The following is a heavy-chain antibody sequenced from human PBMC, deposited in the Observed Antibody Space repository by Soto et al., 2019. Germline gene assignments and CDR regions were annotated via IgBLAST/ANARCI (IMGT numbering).Heavy chain of an antibody. V-gene: IGHV4-61*01. CDR3: ARTTAVPNTLRSRYFFDY. CDR2: VYYSGTT. J-gene: IGHJ4*02. D-gene: IGHD4-17*01. CDR1: GGSVSKKTYY. Sequence: PSETLSLTCSVSGGSVSKKTYYWSWIRQPPGKRLEWIGYVYYSGTTNYNPSLKSRVTISVDLSTNQFSLRLSSVTTADTALYYCARTTAVPNTLRSRYFFDYWGQGTLVTVSS.